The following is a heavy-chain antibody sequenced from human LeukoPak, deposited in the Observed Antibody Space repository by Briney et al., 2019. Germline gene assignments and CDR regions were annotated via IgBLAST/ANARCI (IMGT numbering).Heavy chain of an antibody. CDR3: ARAYCTSTSCYGGFDY. Sequence: ASVKVSCKASGYTFTSYGISWVRQAPGQGLEWMGWISAYNGNTDYVQNLQGRVTMTKDTSTSTAYMELRSLRSDDTAVYYCARAYCTSTSCYGGFDYWGQGTLVTVSS. V-gene: IGHV1-18*01. D-gene: IGHD2-2*01. CDR1: GYTFTSYG. CDR2: ISAYNGNT. J-gene: IGHJ4*02.